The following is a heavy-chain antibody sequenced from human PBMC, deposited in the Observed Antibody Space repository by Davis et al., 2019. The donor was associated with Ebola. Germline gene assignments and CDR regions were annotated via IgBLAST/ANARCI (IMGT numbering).Heavy chain of an antibody. V-gene: IGHV1-69*04. Sequence: SVKVSCKASGVPFNSNAINWVRQAPGQRLEWMGRITPILTVTYYSQDFQGRVRITADTTTNTAYMELSSLRSEDTAVYYFAISAYSTPDFFFFFDVWGRGTTVTVSS. CDR1: GVPFNSNA. CDR3: AISAYSTPDFFFFFDV. D-gene: IGHD4-11*01. CDR2: ITPILTVT. J-gene: IGHJ6*02.